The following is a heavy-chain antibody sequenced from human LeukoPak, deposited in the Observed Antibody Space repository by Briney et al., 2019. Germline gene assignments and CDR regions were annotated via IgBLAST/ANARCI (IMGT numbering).Heavy chain of an antibody. J-gene: IGHJ4*02. CDR3: ARDSIVATSTLSYFDY. CDR2: TYYRSKWYN. D-gene: IGHD5-12*01. Sequence: SQTLSLTCAISGDSVSSNSAAWNWIRQSPSRGLEWLGRTYYRSKWYNDYAVSVKSRITINPDTSKNQFSLQLNSVTPEDTAVYYCARDSIVATSTLSYFDYWGRGTLVTVSS. CDR1: GDSVSSNSAA. V-gene: IGHV6-1*01.